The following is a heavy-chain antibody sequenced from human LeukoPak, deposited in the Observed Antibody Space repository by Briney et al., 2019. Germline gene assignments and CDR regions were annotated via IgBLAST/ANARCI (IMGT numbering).Heavy chain of an antibody. D-gene: IGHD5-18*01. CDR3: ATGDEDSPMNFYH. CDR1: GFMFDDYT. Sequence: GGSLRLSCVASGFMFDDYTMHWVRQAPGKGLQRVSLINWDGGSTYYDASVKGRFTVSRDNSKNSLYLQMNSLRTEDTALYYCATGDEDSPMNFYHWGQGTLVTVSS. CDR2: INWDGGST. J-gene: IGHJ4*02. V-gene: IGHV3-43*01.